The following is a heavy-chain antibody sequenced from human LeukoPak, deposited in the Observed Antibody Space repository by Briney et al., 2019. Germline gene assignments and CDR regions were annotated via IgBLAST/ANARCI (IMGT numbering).Heavy chain of an antibody. J-gene: IGHJ6*03. V-gene: IGHV3-73*01. Sequence: LGGSRRLSCAASGFTFSGSAMHWVRQASGKGLEWVGRIRSKANIYATAYAASVKGRFTISRDNAKNSLYLQMNSLRAEDTAVYYCARGPYDSSGYWVEGTYYYYMDVWGKGTTVTVSS. CDR3: ARGPYDSSGYWVEGTYYYYMDV. CDR1: GFTFSGSA. CDR2: IRSKANIYAT. D-gene: IGHD3-22*01.